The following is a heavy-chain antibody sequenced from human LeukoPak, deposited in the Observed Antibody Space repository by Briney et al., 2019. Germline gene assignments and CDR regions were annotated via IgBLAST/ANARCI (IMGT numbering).Heavy chain of an antibody. D-gene: IGHD5-12*01. CDR3: VRDLAKGDWFDS. Sequence: GGSLRLSCAASGFTFRTYGMNWVRQAPGKGLEWISYINSDSDTVYYSNSVEGRFSISRDNAKNTLYLQMNSLTVEDTAVYYCVRDLAKGDWFDSWGQGTLVTVSS. CDR1: GFTFRTYG. CDR2: INSDSDTV. V-gene: IGHV3-48*01. J-gene: IGHJ5*01.